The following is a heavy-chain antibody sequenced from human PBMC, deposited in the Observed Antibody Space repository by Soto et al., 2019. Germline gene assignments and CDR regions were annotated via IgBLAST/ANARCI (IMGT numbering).Heavy chain of an antibody. CDR1: GFTFDDYA. V-gene: IGHV3-9*01. Sequence: EVQLVESGGGLVQPGRSLRLSCAASGFTFDDYAMHWVRQAPGKGLEWVSGISWNSGSIGYADSVKGRFTISRDNAKNSLYLQMNSLRAEDTALYYCAKDMGGGYDYYYMDVWGKETTVTVSS. CDR2: ISWNSGSI. CDR3: AKDMGGGYDYYYMDV. J-gene: IGHJ6*03. D-gene: IGHD3-16*01.